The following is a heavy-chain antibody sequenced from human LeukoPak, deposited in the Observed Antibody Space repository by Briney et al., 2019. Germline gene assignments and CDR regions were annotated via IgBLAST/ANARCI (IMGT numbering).Heavy chain of an antibody. J-gene: IGHJ4*02. CDR3: ALGVRGVTFDY. CDR2: ISGSGGST. CDR1: GFTFSSYA. D-gene: IGHD3-10*01. V-gene: IGHV3-23*01. Sequence: QPGASLRLSCAASGFTFSSYAMSWVRQAPGKGLEGVSAISGSGGSTYYADSVKGRFTISRDNSKNTLYLQMNSLRAEDTAVYYCALGVRGVTFDYWGQGTLVTVSS.